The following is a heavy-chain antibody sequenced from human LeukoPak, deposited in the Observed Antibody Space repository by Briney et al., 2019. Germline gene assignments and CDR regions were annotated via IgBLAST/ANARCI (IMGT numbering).Heavy chain of an antibody. CDR1: GYTFINYD. CDR3: VRGTHYGSGSFYTLFDY. D-gene: IGHD3-10*01. CDR2: LNPNNGTT. J-gene: IGHJ4*02. Sequence: GASVTVSCKASGYTFINYDVNWVRQATGQGLEWMGWLNPNNGTTGYAQKFQGRVTMTRITSMSTAYMELSSLTSEDTAVYYCVRGTHYGSGSFYTLFDYWGQGALVTVSS. V-gene: IGHV1-8*01.